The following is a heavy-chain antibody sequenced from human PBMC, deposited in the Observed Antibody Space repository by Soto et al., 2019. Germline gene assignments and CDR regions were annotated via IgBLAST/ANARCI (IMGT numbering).Heavy chain of an antibody. D-gene: IGHD2-15*01. CDR2: IWYDGSNK. J-gene: IGHJ4*02. CDR1: GFTFSSYG. V-gene: IGHV3-33*01. CDR3: ARVRPAALEPFDY. Sequence: QVQLVESGGGVVQPGRSLRLSCAASGFTFSSYGMHWVGQAPGKGLEWVAVIWYDGSNKYYADSVKGRFTISSDNAKNTLYLQMNSLRAEDTAVYYCARVRPAALEPFDYWGQGTLFTVSS.